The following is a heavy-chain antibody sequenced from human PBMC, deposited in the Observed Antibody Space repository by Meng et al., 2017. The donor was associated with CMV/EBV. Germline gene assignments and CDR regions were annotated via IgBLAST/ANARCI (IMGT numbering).Heavy chain of an antibody. Sequence: GESLKISCAASGFTFSSYWMSWVRQAPGKGLEWVANIKQDGSEKYYVDSVKGRFTISRDNAKNSLYLQMNSLRAEDTALYYCAKGPFGVVTSLYFDYWGQGTLVTVSS. CDR1: GFTFSSYW. J-gene: IGHJ4*02. V-gene: IGHV3-7*03. D-gene: IGHD3-3*01. CDR3: AKGPFGVVTSLYFDY. CDR2: IKQDGSEK.